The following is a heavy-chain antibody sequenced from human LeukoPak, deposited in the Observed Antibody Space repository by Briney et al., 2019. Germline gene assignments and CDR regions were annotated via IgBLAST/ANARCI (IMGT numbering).Heavy chain of an antibody. J-gene: IGHJ5*02. CDR2: IKQDETEK. CDR1: GFTFSNFW. CDR3: AGASSRLLPQDDP. Sequence: GESLRLSCTASGFTFSNFWMGWVRQAPGKGLEWVANIKQDETEKFYLGSVKGRFTISRDNAKNSLYLQMNSLRDEDTAVYYCAGASSRLLPQDDPWGQGTLVTVSS. D-gene: IGHD6-13*01. V-gene: IGHV3-7*03.